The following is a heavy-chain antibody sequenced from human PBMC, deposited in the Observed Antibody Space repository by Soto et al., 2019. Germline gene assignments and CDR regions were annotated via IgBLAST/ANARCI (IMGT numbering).Heavy chain of an antibody. CDR1: AGSISGYY. CDR3: ARQRAYDWNGRYAFDI. J-gene: IGHJ3*02. V-gene: IGHV4-59*08. D-gene: IGHD1-20*01. Sequence: QVLVQESGPGLVKPSETLSLTCVVSAGSISGYYWSWIRQPPGKGLEWIGHVHESGSTNYNPSFKSRIAILVDTSKNHFSLKMTSVTAADPAMYSCARQRAYDWNGRYAFDIWGQGTMVTVSS. CDR2: VHESGST.